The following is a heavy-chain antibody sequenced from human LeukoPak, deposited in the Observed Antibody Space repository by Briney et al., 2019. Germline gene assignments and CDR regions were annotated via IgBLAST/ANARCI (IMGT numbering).Heavy chain of an antibody. CDR1: GFTFSDYF. D-gene: IGHD3-10*01. CDR3: ARERQDTIVHSGAFDI. CDR2: IASDGSHT. V-gene: IGHV3-30-3*01. J-gene: IGHJ3*02. Sequence: GRSLRLSCAASGFTFSDYFMHWVRQAPGKGLEWVAVIASDGSHTFYVESVKGRFTISRDNSKNTLYLQMNSLRAEDTAVYFCARERQDTIVHSGAFDIWGRGTMVTVSS.